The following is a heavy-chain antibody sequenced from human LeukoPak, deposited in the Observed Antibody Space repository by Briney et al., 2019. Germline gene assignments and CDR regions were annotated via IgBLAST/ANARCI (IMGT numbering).Heavy chain of an antibody. J-gene: IGHJ5*02. Sequence: SETLSLTCTVSGGSISSSSYYWGWIRQPPGKGLEWIGSIYYSGSTYYNPSLKSRVTISVDTSKNQFSLKLSSVTAADTAVYYCARPGGATTRRYWFDPWGQGTLVTVSS. CDR1: GGSISSSSYY. D-gene: IGHD1-26*01. V-gene: IGHV4-39*01. CDR2: IYYSGST. CDR3: ARPGGATTRRYWFDP.